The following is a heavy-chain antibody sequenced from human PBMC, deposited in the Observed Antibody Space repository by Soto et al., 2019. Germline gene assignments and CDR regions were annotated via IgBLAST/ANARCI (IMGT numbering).Heavy chain of an antibody. D-gene: IGHD3-22*01. J-gene: IGHJ4*02. CDR2: ISAYNGNT. V-gene: IGHV1-18*01. CDR3: ATYYYDGSGYSIVGHY. Sequence: QVQLVQSGAEVKKPGASVKVSCKASGYTFTSYGISWVRQAPGQGLEWMGWISAYNGNTNYAQKLQGRVTMTTDTSTGTAYMERRSLRSDDTAVYYWATYYYDGSGYSIVGHYWGQGTLVTVSS. CDR1: GYTFTSYG.